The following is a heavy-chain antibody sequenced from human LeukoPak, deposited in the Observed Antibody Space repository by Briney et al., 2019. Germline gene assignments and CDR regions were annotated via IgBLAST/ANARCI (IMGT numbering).Heavy chain of an antibody. CDR3: ARVWFGEYSFDY. CDR2: IYHSGST. J-gene: IGHJ4*02. D-gene: IGHD3-10*01. V-gene: IGHV4-38-2*01. Sequence: SETLSLTCAVSGYSISSGYYWGWIRQPPGKGLEWIGSIYHSGSTYYNPSLKSRVTISVGTSKNQFSLKLSSVTAADTAVYYCARVWFGEYSFDYWGQGTLVTVSS. CDR1: GYSISSGYY.